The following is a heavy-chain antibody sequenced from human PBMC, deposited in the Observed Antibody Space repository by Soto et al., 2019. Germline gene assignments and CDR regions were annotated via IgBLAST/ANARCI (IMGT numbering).Heavy chain of an antibody. J-gene: IGHJ5*02. Sequence: SETLSLTCAASGSSISSTDYYWSWIRQAPGKGLEWIGYVYYTGSTYYNPSLMSRLTISVDTSKNQFSLKLTSVTAAETAVYYCVRTAREGAVAPHWFDRWGQGTQVTVSS. D-gene: IGHD2-21*02. CDR3: VRTAREGAVAPHWFDR. CDR1: GSSISSTDYY. CDR2: VYYTGST. V-gene: IGHV4-30-4*08.